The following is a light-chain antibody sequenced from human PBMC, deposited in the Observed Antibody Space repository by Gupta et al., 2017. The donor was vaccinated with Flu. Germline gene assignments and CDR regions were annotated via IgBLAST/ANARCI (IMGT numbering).Light chain of an antibody. CDR3: QQRISWPIT. J-gene: IGKJ5*01. Sequence: EIVLTQSPATLSLSPGERATLSCRASQSVASYLAWYQQKPGQAPRLLISDASIRATAIPARFSGSGSGTDFTLTISSLQPEDFALYYCQQRISWPITFGQGTRLEIK. CDR1: QSVASY. CDR2: DAS. V-gene: IGKV3-11*01.